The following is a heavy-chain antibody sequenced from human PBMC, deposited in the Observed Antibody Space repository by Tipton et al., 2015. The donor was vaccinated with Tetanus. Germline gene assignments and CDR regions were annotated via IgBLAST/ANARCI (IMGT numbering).Heavy chain of an antibody. CDR3: VGSRGAGNYGSFDY. Sequence: GLVKPSQTLSLTCAISGDSVSSNSAAWNWIRQSPSRGLEWLGRTYYGSKWNNDYAVFVKGRITINPDTAKNQFSLQLNSVTPEDTAVYYCVGSRGAGNYGSFDYWGQGTLVTVSS. CDR2: TYYGSKWNN. CDR1: GDSVSSNSAA. V-gene: IGHV6-1*01. J-gene: IGHJ4*02. D-gene: IGHD1-7*01.